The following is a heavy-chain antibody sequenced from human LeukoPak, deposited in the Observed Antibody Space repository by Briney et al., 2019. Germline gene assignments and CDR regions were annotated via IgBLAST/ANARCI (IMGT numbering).Heavy chain of an antibody. J-gene: IGHJ4*02. CDR2: INHSGST. CDR1: GGSFSGYY. Sequence: SETLSLTCAVYGGSFSGYYWSWIRQPPGKGLEWIGEINHSGSTNYNPSLKSRVTISVDTSKNQFSLKVTSVTAADTAVYYCASAYYDILGGHFDYWGQGTLVTVSS. V-gene: IGHV4-34*01. CDR3: ASAYYDILGGHFDY. D-gene: IGHD3-9*01.